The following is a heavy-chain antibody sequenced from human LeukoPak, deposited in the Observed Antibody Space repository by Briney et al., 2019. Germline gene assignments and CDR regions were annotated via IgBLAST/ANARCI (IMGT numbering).Heavy chain of an antibody. Sequence: ASVKVSCKASGYTFTSYDINWVRQATGQGLEWMGWMNPNSGNTGYAQKFQGRVTMTRNTSISTAYMELSSLRSEDTAVYYCARGLSVGESFDYWGQGTLVTASS. CDR1: GYTFTSYD. V-gene: IGHV1-8*01. CDR3: ARGLSVGESFDY. CDR2: MNPNSGNT. J-gene: IGHJ4*02. D-gene: IGHD3-10*01.